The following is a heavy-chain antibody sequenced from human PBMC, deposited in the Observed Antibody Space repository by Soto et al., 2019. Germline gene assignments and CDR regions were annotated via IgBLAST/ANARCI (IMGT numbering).Heavy chain of an antibody. Sequence: EVQLVESGGGLVQPGGSLRLSCAASGFTFSTYAMHWVRQAPGKGLEYVSLISGDGRSTYYANSVKGRFTISRDNSKNTLYLQMGSLRAEDRAVYYCARVCSTTSCYGAFDIRGQGTMVIVSS. CDR1: GFTFSTYA. D-gene: IGHD2-2*01. CDR3: ARVCSTTSCYGAFDI. CDR2: ISGDGRST. V-gene: IGHV3-64*01. J-gene: IGHJ3*02.